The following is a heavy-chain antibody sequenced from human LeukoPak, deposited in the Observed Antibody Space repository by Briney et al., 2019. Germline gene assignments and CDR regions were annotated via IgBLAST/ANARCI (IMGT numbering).Heavy chain of an antibody. CDR2: IYYDRST. D-gene: IGHD1-7*01. J-gene: IGHJ4*02. CDR3: ARTGKTLLNYDFDY. CDR1: GFTFSSYA. V-gene: IGHV4-38-2*01. Sequence: GSLRLSCAASGFTFSSYAMSWVRQPPGKGLEWIGNIYYDRSTYYNPSLQSRVTISVDTSKNQFSLKLNSVTAADTAVYYCARTGKTLLNYDFDYWGQGTLVTVSS.